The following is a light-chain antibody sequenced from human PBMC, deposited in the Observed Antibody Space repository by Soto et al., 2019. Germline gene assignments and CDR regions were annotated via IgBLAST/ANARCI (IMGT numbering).Light chain of an antibody. CDR1: QGVSSY. Sequence: EIVLTQSPATLSLSPGERATLSCRASQGVSSYLAWYQKKPGQPPRLLIYDASNRATGIPARFSGSGSGTDFTLTISSLEPEDFAVYYCQQRSNWPPYTFGQGTKLEIK. CDR3: QQRSNWPPYT. CDR2: DAS. V-gene: IGKV3-11*01. J-gene: IGKJ2*01.